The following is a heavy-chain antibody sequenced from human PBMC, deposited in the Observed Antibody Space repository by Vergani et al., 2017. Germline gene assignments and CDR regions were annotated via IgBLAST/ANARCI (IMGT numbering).Heavy chain of an antibody. CDR3: ARGNGIEIMNWFDP. Sequence: EMQLVESGGGVVRPGGSLRLSCVISGFSFEDYGMSWVRQVRGKGLEWGSGINWNGGSTGYAESVNGRFTISRDNAKNSLHLEMNNLGDEDTGVYYCARGNGIEIMNWFDPWGQGTLVTVSS. CDR1: GFSFEDYG. J-gene: IGHJ5*02. CDR2: INWNGGST. V-gene: IGHV3-20*04. D-gene: IGHD1-26*01.